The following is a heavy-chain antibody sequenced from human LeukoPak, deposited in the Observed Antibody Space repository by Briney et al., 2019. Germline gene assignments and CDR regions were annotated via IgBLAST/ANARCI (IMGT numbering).Heavy chain of an antibody. Sequence: QPGGSLRLSCAASGFTVSNNYMSWVRQAPGKGLEWVPIIYSGTTTHYADSVKGRFTISRDNSKNTVYLQMNSLRVEDTAVYYCARAVSNDYAASWGQGTLVTVSS. CDR2: IYSGTTT. D-gene: IGHD4-17*01. CDR1: GFTVSNNY. V-gene: IGHV3-53*01. J-gene: IGHJ5*02. CDR3: ARAVSNDYAAS.